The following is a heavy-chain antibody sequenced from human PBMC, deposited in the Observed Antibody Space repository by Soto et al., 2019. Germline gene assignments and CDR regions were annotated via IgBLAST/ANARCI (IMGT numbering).Heavy chain of an antibody. V-gene: IGHV3-23*01. D-gene: IGHD3-10*01. Sequence: EVQLLESGGGLVQPGGSLRLSCAASGFTFSTYAMSWVRQAPGKGLEWVSAISGSGGTTYYADSVKGRFTISRDNYKNTRYLQMNSLRVEDTAVYYCAKRPMVRRVNFDYWGQGNLVTVFS. CDR1: GFTFSTYA. CDR2: ISGSGGTT. CDR3: AKRPMVRRVNFDY. J-gene: IGHJ4*02.